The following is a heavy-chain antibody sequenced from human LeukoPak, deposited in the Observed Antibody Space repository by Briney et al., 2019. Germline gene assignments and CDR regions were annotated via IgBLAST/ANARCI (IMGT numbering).Heavy chain of an antibody. D-gene: IGHD2-15*01. CDR1: GGSFRNYY. Sequence: PSETLSLTCAVYGGSFRNYYWSWIRQTPGKGLEWIGEINHSGSTNYNPSLKSRVTISVDMSKNQFSLSLNSVTAADTAVYYCATLYCSGDGCYSAFDYWGQGNLVTVSS. CDR3: ATLYCSGDGCYSAFDY. V-gene: IGHV4-34*01. J-gene: IGHJ4*02. CDR2: INHSGST.